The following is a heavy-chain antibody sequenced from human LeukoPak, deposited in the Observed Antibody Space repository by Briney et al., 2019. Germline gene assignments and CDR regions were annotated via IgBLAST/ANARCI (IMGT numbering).Heavy chain of an antibody. CDR1: GYSFTTYW. Sequence: KNGESLKISCKDSGYSFTTYWIGWVRQMPGKGLEWMGIIYPGDSDTRYSPSFQGQVTISADKSISTAYLQWSSLKASDTAIYYCARPKTLGGYNYEFEFWGQGTLVTVSS. D-gene: IGHD5-18*01. V-gene: IGHV5-51*01. CDR3: ARPKTLGGYNYEFEF. CDR2: IYPGDSDT. J-gene: IGHJ4*02.